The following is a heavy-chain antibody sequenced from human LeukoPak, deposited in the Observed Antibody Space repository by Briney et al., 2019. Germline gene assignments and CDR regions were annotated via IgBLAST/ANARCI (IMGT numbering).Heavy chain of an antibody. CDR2: IYYSGST. J-gene: IGHJ4*02. Sequence: SETLSLTCTVSGGSISSYYWSWIRQPPGKGLEWIGYIYYSGSTNYNPSLKSRVTISVDTSKNQFSLKLSSVTAADTAVYYCARWTYKASYSGYFDYWGQGTLVTVSS. CDR1: GGSISSYY. CDR3: ARWTYKASYSGYFDY. D-gene: IGHD1-26*01. V-gene: IGHV4-59*08.